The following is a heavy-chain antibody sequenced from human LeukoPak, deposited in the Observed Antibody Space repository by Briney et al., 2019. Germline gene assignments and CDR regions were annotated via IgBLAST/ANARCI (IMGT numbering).Heavy chain of an antibody. D-gene: IGHD3-3*01. J-gene: IGHJ5*02. CDR3: ARASLRFLEWSYNWFDP. CDR1: GGTFTSYA. Sequence: ASVKVSCKASGGTFTSYAISWVRQAPGQGLEWMGGIIPIFGTANYAQKFQGRVTITTDESTSTAYMELSSLRSEDTAVYYCARASLRFLEWSYNWFDPWGQGTLVTVSS. CDR2: IIPIFGTA. V-gene: IGHV1-69*05.